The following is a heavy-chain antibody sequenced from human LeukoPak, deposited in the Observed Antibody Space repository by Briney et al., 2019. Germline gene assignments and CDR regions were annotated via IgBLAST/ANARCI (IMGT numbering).Heavy chain of an antibody. CDR1: GFTFSSYG. CDR3: ARERGGGLDY. V-gene: IGHV3-33*01. D-gene: IGHD3-16*01. CDR2: IWYDGSNK. J-gene: IGHJ4*02. Sequence: PGGSLRLSCAASGFTFSSYGMHWVRQAPGKGLEWVAVIWYDGSNKYYTDSGKGRFTISSDNSKSTLYLQMNSLRAEDTAVYYCARERGGGLDYWGQGTLVTVSS.